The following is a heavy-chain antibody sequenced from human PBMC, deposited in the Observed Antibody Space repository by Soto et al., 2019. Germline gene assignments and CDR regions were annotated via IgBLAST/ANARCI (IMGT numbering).Heavy chain of an antibody. CDR3: ARDRGDGYNNY. CDR1: GGTFSSYT. CDR2: IIPILGIA. V-gene: IGHV1-69*08. D-gene: IGHD3-10*01. J-gene: IGHJ4*02. Sequence: QVQLVQSGAEVKKPGSSVKVSCKASGGTFSSYTISWVRQAPGQGLEWMGRIIPILGIANYAQKFQGRVTITADKSTSTAYMELSSLRAEDTAVYYCARDRGDGYNNYWGQGTLVTVSS.